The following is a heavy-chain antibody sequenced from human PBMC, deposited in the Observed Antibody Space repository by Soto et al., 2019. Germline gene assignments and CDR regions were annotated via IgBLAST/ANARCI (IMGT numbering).Heavy chain of an antibody. CDR2: VSPYNGNA. Sequence: ASVKVSCKTSGYTFSNYAISWVRQAPGQGLEWMGWVSPYNGNANYTEKFQGRVSMTTDTSTTTAYMELTSLISDDTAIYYCARVISLIMAAPAYWGQGTLVTVSS. D-gene: IGHD2-8*01. J-gene: IGHJ4*02. CDR1: GYTFSNYA. CDR3: ARVISLIMAAPAY. V-gene: IGHV1-18*04.